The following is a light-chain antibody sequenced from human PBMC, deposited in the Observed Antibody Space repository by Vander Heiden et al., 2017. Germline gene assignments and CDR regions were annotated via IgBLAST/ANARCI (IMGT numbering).Light chain of an antibody. Sequence: QSALPQPASVSGSPGQSITISCTGTGSDVGGYNYVSWYQQHPGKAPKLIMYDVNNRPSGVSNRFSGSKSGNTASLTISGLQAEDEADYYCSSYTSSSTVAFGGGTKLTGL. V-gene: IGLV2-14*01. J-gene: IGLJ2*01. CDR3: SSYTSSSTVA. CDR1: GSDVGGYNY. CDR2: DVN.